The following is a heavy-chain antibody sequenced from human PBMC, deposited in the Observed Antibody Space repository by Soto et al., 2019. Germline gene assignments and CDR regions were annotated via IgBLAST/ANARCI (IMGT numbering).Heavy chain of an antibody. D-gene: IGHD2-15*01. CDR2: ISGSGGST. CDR3: AKFEDIVVVVAAYYYYGMDV. CDR1: GFTFSSYA. V-gene: IGHV3-23*01. Sequence: GGSRRLSCAASGFTFSSYAMSWVRQAPGKGLEWVSAISGSGGSTYYADSVKGRFTISRDNSKNTLYLQMNSLRAEDTAVYYCAKFEDIVVVVAAYYYYGMDVWGQGTTVTVSS. J-gene: IGHJ6*02.